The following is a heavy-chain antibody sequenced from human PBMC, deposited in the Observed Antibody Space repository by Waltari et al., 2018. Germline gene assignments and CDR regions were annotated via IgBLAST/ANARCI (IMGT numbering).Heavy chain of an antibody. V-gene: IGHV3-74*01. CDR3: ARDSSGWYEVRYYFDY. J-gene: IGHJ4*02. CDR1: GFTFSSYW. CDR2: INSDGSST. D-gene: IGHD6-19*01. Sequence: EVQLVESGGGLVQPGGSLRLSCAASGFTFSSYWMHWVRQAPGKGLVGVARINSDGSSTSYADSVKGRFTISRDNAKNTLYLQMNSLRAEDTAVYYCARDSSGWYEVRYYFDYWGQGTLVTVSS.